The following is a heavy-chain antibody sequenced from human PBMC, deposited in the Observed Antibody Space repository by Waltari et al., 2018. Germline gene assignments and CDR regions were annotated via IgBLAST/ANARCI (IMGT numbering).Heavy chain of an antibody. D-gene: IGHD1-26*01. CDR2: IIPIYGTP. Sequence: QVQLVQSGAEVKKPGSSVKFSCKASGGAFGTYAITWVRQAPGHGLEWVGGIIPIYGTPNFAQKFQGRVTFTADESTTTAYMELTSLKSEDTAIYYCARRNLGYAFDIWGQGTLVTVSS. CDR3: ARRNLGYAFDI. CDR1: GGAFGTYA. V-gene: IGHV1-69*12. J-gene: IGHJ3*02.